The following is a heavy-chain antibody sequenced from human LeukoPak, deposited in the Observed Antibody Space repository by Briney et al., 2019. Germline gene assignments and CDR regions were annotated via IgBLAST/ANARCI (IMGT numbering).Heavy chain of an antibody. Sequence: GGSLRLSCEASGFPFSSNSMSWVRQARGKGLEWVSSITSSSRYIYYADSVKGRFTISRDNAKNSLYLQMNSLRAEDTAVYYCAREMLAAVAAQSWGQGTLVTVSS. CDR3: AREMLAAVAAQS. CDR1: GFPFSSNS. V-gene: IGHV3-21*01. D-gene: IGHD6-19*01. J-gene: IGHJ5*02. CDR2: ITSSSRYI.